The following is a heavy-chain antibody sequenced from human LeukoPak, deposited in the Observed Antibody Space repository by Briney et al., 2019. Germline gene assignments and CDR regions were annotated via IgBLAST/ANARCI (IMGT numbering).Heavy chain of an antibody. CDR3: ARAYDKESYYYYYYMDV. CDR2: IYYSGST. V-gene: IGHV4-39*07. D-gene: IGHD3-22*01. J-gene: IGHJ6*03. Sequence: SETLSLTCTVSGGSISSSSYYWGWIRQPPGKGLEWIGSIYYSGSTYYNPSLKSRVTISVDTSKNQFSLKLSSVTAADTAVYYCARAYDKESYYYYYYMDVWGKGTTVTVSS. CDR1: GGSISSSSYY.